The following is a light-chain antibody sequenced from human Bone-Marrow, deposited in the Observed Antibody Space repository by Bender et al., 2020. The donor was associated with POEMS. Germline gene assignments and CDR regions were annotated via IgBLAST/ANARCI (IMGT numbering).Light chain of an antibody. J-gene: IGLJ3*02. V-gene: IGLV2-23*01. Sequence: HSALTQSASVSGSPGQSITISCTETSSDVGTYNLVSWYQQHPGKAPKLVIYEGSKRPSGVSHRFSGSKSGNTASLTISGHQAEDEADYYCCSFAASGVFGGGTKVIVL. CDR2: EGS. CDR3: CSFAASGV. CDR1: SSDVGTYNL.